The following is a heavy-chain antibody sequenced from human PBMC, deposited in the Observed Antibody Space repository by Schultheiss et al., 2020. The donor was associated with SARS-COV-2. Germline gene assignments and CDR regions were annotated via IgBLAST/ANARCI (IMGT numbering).Heavy chain of an antibody. J-gene: IGHJ4*02. V-gene: IGHV3-23*01. CDR3: AKNPRINGWIYFDY. CDR1: GFSFSNYA. D-gene: IGHD6-19*01. CDR2: VSGGGGDT. Sequence: GGSLRLSCAASGFSFSNYAMKWVRQAPGKGLEWVSSVSGGGGDTYYADSVKGRFTISRDNSKNTLYLQMNSLRVEDTAVYYCAKNPRINGWIYFDYWGQGTLVTVSS.